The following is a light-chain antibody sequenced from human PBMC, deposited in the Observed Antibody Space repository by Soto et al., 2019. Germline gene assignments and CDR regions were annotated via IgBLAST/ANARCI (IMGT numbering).Light chain of an antibody. CDR2: DVS. V-gene: IGLV2-14*01. CDR1: SSDVGGYNY. CDR3: SSSTGSSTYVV. Sequence: QSALTQPASVSGSPGQSITISCTGTSSDVGGYNYVSWYQQHPGKAPKLMIYDVSNRPSGVSNRFSGSKSGNTASLTISGLQAEDEADYYCSSSTGSSTYVVFHGGSKLTVL. J-gene: IGLJ2*01.